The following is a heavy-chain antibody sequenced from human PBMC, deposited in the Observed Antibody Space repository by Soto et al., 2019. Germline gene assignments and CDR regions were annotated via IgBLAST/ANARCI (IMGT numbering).Heavy chain of an antibody. Sequence: PSETLSLTCSVSGGPITYGDYYWTWIRQPPGKGLEFIGYVYSTGTTYYDPSFQSRVMMSQDTSKNEFSMTLSSLTAADTAVYYCARATYGELHYWRQGTLVTVSS. CDR1: GGPITYGDYY. CDR2: VYSTGTT. D-gene: IGHD4-17*01. J-gene: IGHJ4*02. V-gene: IGHV4-30-4*01. CDR3: ARATYGELHY.